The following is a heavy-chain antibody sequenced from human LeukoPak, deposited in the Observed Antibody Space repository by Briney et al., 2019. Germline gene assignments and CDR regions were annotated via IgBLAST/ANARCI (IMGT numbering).Heavy chain of an antibody. CDR3: AKNGQSGFSFDP. CDR2: IIHSGST. V-gene: IGHV4-34*12. CDR1: GGSFSGYY. Sequence: SETLSLTCAVYGGSFSGYYWSWIRQPPGKGLEWIGEIIHSGSTNYNPSLKSRVTISVDTSKNQFSLKVKSVTAADTAVYYCAKNGQSGFSFDPWGQGTLVTVSS. J-gene: IGHJ5*02. D-gene: IGHD3-3*01.